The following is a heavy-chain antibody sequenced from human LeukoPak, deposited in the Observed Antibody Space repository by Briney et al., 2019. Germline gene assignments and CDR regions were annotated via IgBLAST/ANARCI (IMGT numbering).Heavy chain of an antibody. CDR1: GFTFSGYW. CDR2: INEDGSEK. Sequence: GGSLRLSCAASGFTFSGYWMSWVRQAPGRGLEWVANINEDGSEKYYVDPVKGRFTISRDNAENTLDLQMNSLRAEDTAVYYCARTYGSGSFDYWGQGTLVTISS. J-gene: IGHJ4*02. D-gene: IGHD3-10*01. V-gene: IGHV3-7*05. CDR3: ARTYGSGSFDY.